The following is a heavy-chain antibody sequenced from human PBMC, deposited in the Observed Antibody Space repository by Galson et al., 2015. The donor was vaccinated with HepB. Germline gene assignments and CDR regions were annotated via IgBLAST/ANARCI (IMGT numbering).Heavy chain of an antibody. Sequence: SVKVSCKASGGTFSSYAISWVRQAPGQGLEWMGGITPIFGTANYAQKFQGRVTITADKSTSTAYMELSSLRSEDTAVYYCARGPQYSSSFGPIITPSFYFYGIDVWGQGTPVTVSS. CDR3: ARGPQYSSSFGPIITPSFYFYGIDV. V-gene: IGHV1-69*06. CDR2: ITPIFGTA. J-gene: IGHJ6*02. CDR1: GGTFSSYA. D-gene: IGHD6-13*01.